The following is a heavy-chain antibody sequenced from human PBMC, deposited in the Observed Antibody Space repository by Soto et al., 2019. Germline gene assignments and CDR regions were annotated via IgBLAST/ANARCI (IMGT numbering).Heavy chain of an antibody. CDR1: GFTFSSYA. V-gene: IGHV3-30-3*01. D-gene: IGHD6-19*01. J-gene: IGHJ4*02. Sequence: GGSLRLSCAASGFTFSSYAMHWVRQAPGKGLEWVAVISYDGSNKYYADSVKGRFTISRDNSKNTLYLQMNSLRAEDTAVYYFARDGSDSSGWYLLYYWGQGTLVTVSS. CDR2: ISYDGSNK. CDR3: ARDGSDSSGWYLLYY.